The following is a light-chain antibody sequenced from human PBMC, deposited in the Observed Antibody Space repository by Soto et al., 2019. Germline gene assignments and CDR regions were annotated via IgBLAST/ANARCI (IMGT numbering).Light chain of an antibody. Sequence: DIQMTQSPSSLSASVGDRVTITCRASQSINRYLNWYQHKPGKAPKLLIYAASSLQSGVPSRFSGSGSGTDFTLTISSLQPEDFATYYCQQIYSTPYSLTFGGGTRVEIK. V-gene: IGKV1-39*01. CDR3: QQIYSTPYSLT. J-gene: IGKJ4*01. CDR1: QSINRY. CDR2: AAS.